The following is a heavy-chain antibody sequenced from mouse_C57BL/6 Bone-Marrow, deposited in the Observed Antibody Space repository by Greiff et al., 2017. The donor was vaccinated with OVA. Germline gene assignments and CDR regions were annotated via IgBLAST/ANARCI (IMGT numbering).Heavy chain of an antibody. CDR3: ARAGSFAY. Sequence: VQLQQSGAELVRPGTSVKVSCKASGYAFTNYLIEWVKQRPGQGLEWIGVINPGSGGTNYNEKFKGKATLTADKSSSTAYMQLSSLTSEDSAVYFCARAGSFAYWGQGTTLTVSS. CDR1: GYAFTNYL. CDR2: INPGSGGT. V-gene: IGHV1-54*01. J-gene: IGHJ2*01.